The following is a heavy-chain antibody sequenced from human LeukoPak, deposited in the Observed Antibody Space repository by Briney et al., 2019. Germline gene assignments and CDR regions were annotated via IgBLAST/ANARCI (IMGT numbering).Heavy chain of an antibody. CDR3: ARGYSGTYLGRLDC. Sequence: SETLSLTCTVSGGSISSTSYYWGWIRQPPWKGLEWIGIIYYSGSTYYNPSLKSRVTISVDTSKNQFSLKLSSVTAADKDVYYCARGYSGTYLGRLDCWGQGTLVTVSS. J-gene: IGHJ4*02. D-gene: IGHD1-26*01. CDR1: GGSISSTSYY. V-gene: IGHV4-39*07. CDR2: IYYSGST.